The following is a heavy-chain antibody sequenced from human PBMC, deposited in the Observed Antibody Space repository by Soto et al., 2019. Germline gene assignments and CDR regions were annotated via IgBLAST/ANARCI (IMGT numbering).Heavy chain of an antibody. CDR2: ISYDGSHK. Sequence: HVQLVESGGGVVQPGRSLRLSCAVSGFNFSSYGRHWVRQAPGKGLEWVAVISYDGSHKASADSVKGRFAISRDNSKNTLFLQMNSLRVEDTAVYYCAKDIVKTSSWPADWGQGTLVTVSS. CDR3: AKDIVKTSSWPAD. V-gene: IGHV3-30*18. CDR1: GFNFSSYG. J-gene: IGHJ4*02. D-gene: IGHD2-2*01.